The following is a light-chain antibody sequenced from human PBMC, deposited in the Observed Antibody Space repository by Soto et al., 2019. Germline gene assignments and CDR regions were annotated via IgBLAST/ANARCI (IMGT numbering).Light chain of an antibody. CDR1: QSVSSY. V-gene: IGKV3-11*01. Sequence: EIVLTQSPATLSLSPGERATLSCRSSQSVSSYLAWYQQKPGQAPSLLIYDTANRATGITARFSGSGSGTAFTLTIISLEPEDFEVYYCQQRSNWPPPLTCGGGTKVEIK. J-gene: IGKJ4*01. CDR3: QQRSNWPPPLT. CDR2: DTA.